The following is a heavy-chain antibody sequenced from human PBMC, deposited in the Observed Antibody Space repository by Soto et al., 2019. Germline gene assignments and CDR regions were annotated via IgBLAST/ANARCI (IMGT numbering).Heavy chain of an antibody. J-gene: IGHJ3*02. V-gene: IGHV1-46*01. CDR1: GDTFTSYY. D-gene: IGHD3-10*01. CDR3: ARIGGSDACDM. CDR2: INPSGGST. Sequence: GASVKVCCKACGDTFTSYYMHLVRQATGQGLEWMGIINPSGGSTSYAQKFQGRVTMTRDTSTSTVYMELSSLRSDDTAVYYCARIGGSDACDMWGQGTMVTVSS.